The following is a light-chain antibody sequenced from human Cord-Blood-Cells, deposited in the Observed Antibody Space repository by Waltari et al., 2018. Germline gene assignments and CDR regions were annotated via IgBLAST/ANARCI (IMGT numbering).Light chain of an antibody. J-gene: IGKJ1*01. CDR2: DAS. CDR1: PTVSSY. Sequence: DSVLTQSPATLSLSPGERATLSCRASPTVSSYLAWYQQKLGQAPRLLIYDASNRATGIPARCSGSGSGTDFTLAIRSLEPEDVAVNYCQQRSNWTLGRGTKVEIK. CDR3: QQRSNWT. V-gene: IGKV3-11*01.